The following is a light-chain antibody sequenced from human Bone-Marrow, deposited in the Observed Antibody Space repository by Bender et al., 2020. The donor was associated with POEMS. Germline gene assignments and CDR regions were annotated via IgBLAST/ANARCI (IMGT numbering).Light chain of an antibody. Sequence: SYVLTQPPSVSVAPGQTARITCGGSDIGSKSVHWYQQKPGQAPVLVVYDNRDRPSGIPERFSGSNSGKTATLTINRVEAGDEADYFCQVWDSSRDHPGLFGGGTKLTVL. CDR2: DNR. CDR1: DIGSKS. CDR3: QVWDSSRDHPGL. J-gene: IGLJ3*02. V-gene: IGLV3-21*02.